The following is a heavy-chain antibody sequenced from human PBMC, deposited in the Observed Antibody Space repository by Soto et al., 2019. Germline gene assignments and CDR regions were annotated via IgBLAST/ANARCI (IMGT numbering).Heavy chain of an antibody. V-gene: IGHV1-18*04. CDR2: ISTYNGNT. CDR1: GYTFTSYG. CDR3: ARLLFLEWFDDY. J-gene: IGHJ4*02. Sequence: GASVKVSCKTSGYTFTSYGISWVRQAPGQGLEWMGWISTYNGNTNYAQKFQGRATMTTGTSTTTAYMELRSLKSDDTAVYYCARLLFLEWFDDYWGQGTLVTVSS. D-gene: IGHD3-3*01.